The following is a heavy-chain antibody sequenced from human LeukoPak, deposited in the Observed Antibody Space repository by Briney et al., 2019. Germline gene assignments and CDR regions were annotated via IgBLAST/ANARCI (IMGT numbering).Heavy chain of an antibody. Sequence: ISVDGGSTYYADSVKGRFTISRDNSKNSLYLQMNSLRTEDTALYYCAKGNLYYYYGMDVWGQGATVTVSS. CDR2: ISVDGGST. CDR3: AKGNLYYYYGMDV. J-gene: IGHJ6*02. V-gene: IGHV3-43*02.